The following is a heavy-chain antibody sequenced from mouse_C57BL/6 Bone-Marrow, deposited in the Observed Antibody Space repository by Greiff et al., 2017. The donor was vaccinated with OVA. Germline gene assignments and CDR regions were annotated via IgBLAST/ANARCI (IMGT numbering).Heavy chain of an antibody. CDR2: INPGSGGT. CDR1: GYAFTNYL. J-gene: IGHJ1*03. Sequence: QVQLKQSGAELVRPGTSVKVSCKASGYAFTNYLIEWVKQRPGQGLEWIGVINPGSGGTNYNEKFKGKATLTADKSSSTAYMPLSSLTSEDSAVYFCARSPKRAYYDGSVWYFDVWGTGTTVTVSS. V-gene: IGHV1-54*01. CDR3: ARSPKRAYYDGSVWYFDV. D-gene: IGHD1-1*01.